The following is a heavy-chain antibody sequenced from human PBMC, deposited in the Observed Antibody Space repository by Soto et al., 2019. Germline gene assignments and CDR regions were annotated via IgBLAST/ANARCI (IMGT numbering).Heavy chain of an antibody. Sequence: SETLSLTCTVSGGSISSYYWSWIRQPPGKGLEWIGYIYYSGSTNYNPSLKSRVTISVDTSKNQFPLKLSSVTAADTAVYYCARHRIAARQPFDYWGQGTLVTVSS. CDR3: ARHRIAARQPFDY. V-gene: IGHV4-59*08. CDR2: IYYSGST. D-gene: IGHD6-6*01. J-gene: IGHJ4*02. CDR1: GGSISSYY.